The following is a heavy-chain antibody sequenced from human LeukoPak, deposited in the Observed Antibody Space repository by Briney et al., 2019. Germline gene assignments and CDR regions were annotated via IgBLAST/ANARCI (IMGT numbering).Heavy chain of an antibody. V-gene: IGHV1-18*01. Sequence: ASVKVSCKASGYTFTSYGISWVRQAPGQGLEWMGWISAYNGNTNYAQKLQGRVTMTTDTSTSTAYMELRSLRSDDTAVYYCARAYFGYVSGSNFDYWGQGTLVTVSS. J-gene: IGHJ4*02. CDR1: GYTFTSYG. CDR3: ARAYFGYVSGSNFDY. D-gene: IGHD3-10*01. CDR2: ISAYNGNT.